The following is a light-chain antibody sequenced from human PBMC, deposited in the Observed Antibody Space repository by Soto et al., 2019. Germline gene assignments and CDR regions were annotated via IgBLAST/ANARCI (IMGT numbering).Light chain of an antibody. V-gene: IGLV2-14*01. Sequence: QSVLTQPASVSGSPGQSITMSCTGTSSDVGGYNYVSWYQQHPRKAPKLLIFEVSDRPSGVSNRFSGSKSGNTASLTISGLQAEDEADYYCSSYSGSSIPYVFGTGTKV. J-gene: IGLJ1*01. CDR2: EVS. CDR3: SSYSGSSIPYV. CDR1: SSDVGGYNY.